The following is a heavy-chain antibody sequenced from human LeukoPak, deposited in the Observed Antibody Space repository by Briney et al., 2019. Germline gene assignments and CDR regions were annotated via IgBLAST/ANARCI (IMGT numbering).Heavy chain of an antibody. CDR2: IYYSGST. CDR1: GGSIRSGGYY. V-gene: IGHV4-39*01. Sequence: SETLSLTCNVSGGSIRSGGYYWGWIRQPPGKGLEWIGSIYYSGSTYYNPSLKSRVTISVDTSKNQFSLKLSSVTAADTAVYYCARHAITMVRGVTWPGPFDYWGQGTLVTVSS. CDR3: ARHAITMVRGVTWPGPFDY. J-gene: IGHJ4*02. D-gene: IGHD3-10*01.